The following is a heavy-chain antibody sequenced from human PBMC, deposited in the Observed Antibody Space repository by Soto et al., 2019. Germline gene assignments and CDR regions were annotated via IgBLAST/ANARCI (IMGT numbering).Heavy chain of an antibody. V-gene: IGHV1-8*02. Sequence: ASVKVSCKASGYTFTSYAIHWVRQATGQGLEWMGWMNPNSGNTGYAQKFQGRVTMTRNTSISTAYMELSSLRSEDTAVYYCARERTVAGNDYWGQGTLVTVSS. CDR1: GYTFTSYA. CDR3: ARERTVAGNDY. CDR2: MNPNSGNT. J-gene: IGHJ4*02. D-gene: IGHD6-19*01.